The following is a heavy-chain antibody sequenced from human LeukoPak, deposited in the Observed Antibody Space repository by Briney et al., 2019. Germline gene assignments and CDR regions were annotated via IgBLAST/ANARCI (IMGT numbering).Heavy chain of an antibody. CDR1: AYIFTSYL. J-gene: IGHJ4*02. D-gene: IGHD6-13*01. CDR2: IYPGDSDT. Sequence: GESLKISCKASAYIFTSYLIGWVRQMPGKGLEWMGIIYPGDSDTRYSPSFQGQVTFSADKSISTAYLQWNSLKASDTAIYYCARHSRTAVGNVSPFDYWGQGTLVTVSS. CDR3: ARHSRTAVGNVSPFDY. V-gene: IGHV5-51*01.